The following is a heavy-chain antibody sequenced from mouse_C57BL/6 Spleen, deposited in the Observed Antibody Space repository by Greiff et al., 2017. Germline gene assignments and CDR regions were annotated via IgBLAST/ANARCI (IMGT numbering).Heavy chain of an antibody. J-gene: IGHJ1*03. Sequence: EVQLVESGGGLVKPGGSLKLSCAASGFTFTDYGMHWVRQAPEKGLEWVAYISSGSSTIYSADTVQGRFTISRDNAKTTLFLQMTSLRSEDTAMYYCARTLKGYFDVWGTGTTVTVSS. CDR1: GFTFTDYG. CDR3: ARTLKGYFDV. CDR2: ISSGSSTI. D-gene: IGHD6-1*01. V-gene: IGHV5-17*01.